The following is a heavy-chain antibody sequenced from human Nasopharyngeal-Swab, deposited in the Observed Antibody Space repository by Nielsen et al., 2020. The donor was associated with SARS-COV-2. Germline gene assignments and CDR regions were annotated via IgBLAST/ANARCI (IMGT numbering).Heavy chain of an antibody. Sequence: GESLKISCAASGFTFSSYEMNWVRQAPGKGLEWVSYISSSGSTIYYADSVKGRFTISRDNAKNSLYLQMNSLRAEDTAVYYCARGEQQWLVRNYFDYWGQGTLDTVSS. CDR1: GFTFSSYE. CDR3: ARGEQQWLVRNYFDY. V-gene: IGHV3-48*03. J-gene: IGHJ4*02. D-gene: IGHD6-19*01. CDR2: ISSSGSTI.